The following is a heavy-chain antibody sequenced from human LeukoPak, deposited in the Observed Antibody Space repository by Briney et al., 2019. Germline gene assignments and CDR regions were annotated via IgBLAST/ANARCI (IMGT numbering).Heavy chain of an antibody. CDR2: IYSDGST. J-gene: IGHJ4*02. D-gene: IGHD6-19*01. CDR3: ARDLSAAFDF. CDR1: GSTVSDTY. V-gene: IGHV3-53*01. Sequence: AGGSLRLSCAASGSTVSDTYLSWVRQAPGKGLEWVSAIYSDGSTHYAGSVKGRFSISRDDSKNTLFLDMSNLRVEDTALYYCARDLSAAFDFWGQGVLVTVSS.